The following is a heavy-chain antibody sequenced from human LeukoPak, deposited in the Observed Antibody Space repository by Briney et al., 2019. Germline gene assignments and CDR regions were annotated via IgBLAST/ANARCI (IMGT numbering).Heavy chain of an antibody. D-gene: IGHD6-19*01. J-gene: IGHJ4*02. CDR2: IYTSGST. V-gene: IGHV4-61*02. Sequence: PSETLSLTCTVSGGSISSGSYYWSWIRQPAGKGLDWFGRIYTSGSTNYNPSLKSRVTISVDTSKNQFSLKLSSVTAADTAVYYCAGHGSGWYSFDYWGQGTLVTVSS. CDR1: GGSISSGSYY. CDR3: AGHGSGWYSFDY.